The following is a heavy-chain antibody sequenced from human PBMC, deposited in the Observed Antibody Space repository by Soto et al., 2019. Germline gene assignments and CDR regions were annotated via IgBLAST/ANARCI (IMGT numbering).Heavy chain of an antibody. D-gene: IGHD5-18*01. J-gene: IGHJ5*02. Sequence: SETLSLTCTVSGGSLSNYYWSWIRQPPGRGLEWIGHIFYSGSTNYNPALKSRVTISVDTSKSQFSLKLSSVTAADTAVYYCAKDSGYNYGYFRWFDPWGQGTLVTSPQ. V-gene: IGHV4-59*01. CDR2: IFYSGST. CDR1: GGSLSNYY. CDR3: AKDSGYNYGYFRWFDP.